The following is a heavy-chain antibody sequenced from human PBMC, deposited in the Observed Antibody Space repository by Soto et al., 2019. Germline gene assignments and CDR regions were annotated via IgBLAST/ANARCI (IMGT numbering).Heavy chain of an antibody. CDR2: ISPMFGAA. CDR1: GGTFNTYA. D-gene: IGHD3-10*01. V-gene: IGHV1-69*19. J-gene: IGHJ4*02. CDR3: AREVQVHTPAFVY. Sequence: QVQLVQSGAEMKKPGSSVKVSCQSSGGTFNTYAMNWVRQAPGQGPEWMGDISPMFGAANYAPKFQGRVTITADDSTGTSYMQLSSLTSEGTALYFCAREVQVHTPAFVYWGQGTLVTVSS.